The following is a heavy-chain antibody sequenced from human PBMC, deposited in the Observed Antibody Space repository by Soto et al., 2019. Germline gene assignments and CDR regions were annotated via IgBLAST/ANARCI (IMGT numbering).Heavy chain of an antibody. Sequence: EVQLLESGGGLVQPGGSLTLSCAASGFTFSSCAMSWVRQAPGKGLEWVSAIGDNGVSKYYADSVKGRFTISRDNSKNTLYLQMNRLRADDTAVYYCATYRQTTVTSEFWGQGALVTVSS. CDR2: IGDNGVSK. D-gene: IGHD4-17*01. J-gene: IGHJ4*02. CDR1: GFTFSSCA. V-gene: IGHV3-23*01. CDR3: ATYRQTTVTSEF.